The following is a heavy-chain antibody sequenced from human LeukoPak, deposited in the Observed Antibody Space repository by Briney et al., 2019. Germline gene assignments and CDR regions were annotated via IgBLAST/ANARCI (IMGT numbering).Heavy chain of an antibody. D-gene: IGHD6-13*01. V-gene: IGHV3-66*01. CDR2: IYSIGST. J-gene: IGHJ4*02. CDR3: ARSYSSTWYTGYYFDY. Sequence: GGSLRLSCATSGFSVSSNFMSWVRQAPGKGLEWVSVIYSIGSTYYTDSVKGRFTISRDNAKNSLYLQMNSLRAEDTAVYYCARSYSSTWYTGYYFDYWGQGTPVTVSS. CDR1: GFSVSSNF.